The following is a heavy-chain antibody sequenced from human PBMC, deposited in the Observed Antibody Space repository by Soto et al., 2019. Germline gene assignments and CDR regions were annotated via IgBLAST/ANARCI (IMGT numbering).Heavy chain of an antibody. D-gene: IGHD6-6*01. CDR2: IWYDGSNK. CDR1: GFTFSSYG. V-gene: IGHV3-33*01. J-gene: IGHJ6*02. CDR3: ARESPSARRYYYYGMDV. Sequence: GGSLRLSCAASGFTFSSYGMHWVRQAPGKGLEWVAVIWYDGSNKYYADSVKGRFTISRDNSKNTLYLQMNSLRAEDTAVYYCARESPSARRYYYYGMDVWGQGTTVTVSS.